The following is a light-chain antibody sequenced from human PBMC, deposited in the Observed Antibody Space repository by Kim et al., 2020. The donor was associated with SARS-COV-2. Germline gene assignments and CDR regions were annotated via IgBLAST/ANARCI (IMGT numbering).Light chain of an antibody. CDR3: QHRRNWPLT. Sequence: EIVLTQSPATLSLSPGERATLSCRASQSIDSYLAWYQQKPGRPPRLLIYDTSNRATGIPVRFTGSGFGTVFTLSISSLEPEDFALYYCQHRRNWPLTFGQGTRLEIK. V-gene: IGKV3-11*01. CDR2: DTS. CDR1: QSIDSY. J-gene: IGKJ5*01.